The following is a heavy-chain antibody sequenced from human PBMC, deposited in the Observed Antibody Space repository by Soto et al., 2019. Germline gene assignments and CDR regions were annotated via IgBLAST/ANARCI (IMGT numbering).Heavy chain of an antibody. CDR1: GFTFSSYA. Sequence: PGGSLRLSCAASGFTFSSYAMSWVRQAPGKGLEWVAVISYDGSNKYYADSVKGRFTISRDNSKNTLYLQMNSLRAEDTAVYYCARDKAVEFLEWLSPSPFDYWGQGTLVTVSS. CDR2: ISYDGSNK. D-gene: IGHD3-3*02. CDR3: ARDKAVEFLEWLSPSPFDY. J-gene: IGHJ4*02. V-gene: IGHV3-30-3*01.